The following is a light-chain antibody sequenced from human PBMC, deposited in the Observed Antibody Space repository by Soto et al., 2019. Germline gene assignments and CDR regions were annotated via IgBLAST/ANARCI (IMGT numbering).Light chain of an antibody. CDR2: VNNDGTH. CDR3: QTWGTGIRV. V-gene: IGLV4-69*01. J-gene: IGLJ2*01. Sequence: QPVLTQSPSASASLGASVKLTCTLSSGHKNYAIAWHQQQPEKGPRYLMKVNNDGTHSKGDGIPDRFSGSSSGAERYLTISSLQSEDEADYYCQTWGTGIRVFGGGTKLTVL. CDR1: SGHKNYA.